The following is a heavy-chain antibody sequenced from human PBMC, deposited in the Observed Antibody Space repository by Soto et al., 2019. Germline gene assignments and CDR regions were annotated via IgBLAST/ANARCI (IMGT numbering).Heavy chain of an antibody. CDR3: ARDNGYDAATLDY. Sequence: GGSLRLSCVASGFTFSSYAMSWVRQAPGKGLEWVSGISWISDFIGYADSVKGRFTISRDNAKNSLYLQMNSLRADYTAVYYCARDNGYDAATLDYWGQGTLVTVSS. CDR2: ISWISDFI. D-gene: IGHD5-12*01. V-gene: IGHV3-21*01. CDR1: GFTFSSYA. J-gene: IGHJ4*02.